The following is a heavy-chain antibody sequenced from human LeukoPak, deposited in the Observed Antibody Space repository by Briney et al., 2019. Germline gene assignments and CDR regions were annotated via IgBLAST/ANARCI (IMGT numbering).Heavy chain of an antibody. J-gene: IGHJ4*02. CDR1: GFTFSSYA. V-gene: IGHV3-66*01. D-gene: IGHD6-19*01. CDR2: IYSGGST. Sequence: GGSLRLSRAASGFTFSSYAMSWVRQAPGKGLEWVSVIYSGGSTYYADSVKGRFTISRDNSKNTLYLQMNSPRAEDTAVYYCARVRSSGWTPVPYYFDYWGQGTLVTVSS. CDR3: ARVRSSGWTPVPYYFDY.